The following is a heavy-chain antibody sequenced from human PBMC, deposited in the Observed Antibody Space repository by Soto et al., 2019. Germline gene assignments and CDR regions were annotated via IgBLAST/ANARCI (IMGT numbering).Heavy chain of an antibody. J-gene: IGHJ4*02. CDR1: GFAFSSEW. CDR2: IDPYDTGI. V-gene: IGHV3-74*01. Sequence: GGSLRLSCAASGFAFSSEWMHWVRQAPGRGLVWVSRIDPYDTGITYADSVKGRFTISRDNARNTLHLQMNSLRAEDTAVYYCATAEVDYWGPGTLVTVSS. CDR3: ATAEVDY.